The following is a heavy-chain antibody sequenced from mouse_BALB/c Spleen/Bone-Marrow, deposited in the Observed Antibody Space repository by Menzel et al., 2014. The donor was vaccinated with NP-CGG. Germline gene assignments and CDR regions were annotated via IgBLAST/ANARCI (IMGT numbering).Heavy chain of an antibody. Sequence: VKLMASGAELVRPGASVKLSCTALGYTFTDYEMHWVKQTPVHGLEWLGAIHPGSGGTAYNQKFKGKDTLTADKSSSTADMELSSMKAEEDADYYCTYAMDYWGQGNAVTV. CDR1: GYTFTDYE. J-gene: IGHJ4*01. CDR2: IHPGSGGT. CDR3: TYAMDY. V-gene: IGHV1-15*01.